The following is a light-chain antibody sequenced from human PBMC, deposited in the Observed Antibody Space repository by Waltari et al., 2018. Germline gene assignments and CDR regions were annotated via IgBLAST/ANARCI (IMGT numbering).Light chain of an antibody. Sequence: QSALTQPPSASGSPAQSVTIPFTGSRSDVGTYNFGSWYQQHPGKAPTLMIYDVTKRPSGVPDRFSGSKSGNTASLSVSGLQAEDEADYYCTSYAGSDKLLFGGGTKLTVL. CDR3: TSYAGSDKLL. CDR1: RSDVGTYNF. V-gene: IGLV2-8*01. CDR2: DVT. J-gene: IGLJ3*02.